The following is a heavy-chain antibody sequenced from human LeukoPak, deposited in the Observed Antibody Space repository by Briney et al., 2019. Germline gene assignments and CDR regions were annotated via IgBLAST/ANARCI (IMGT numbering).Heavy chain of an antibody. V-gene: IGHV3-30-3*01. CDR3: ARDVIGSNWNGYFQH. Sequence: GRSLRLSCAASGFTFSYYTMHWVHQAPGKGLEWVAVISYDGSNKYYADSVKGRFTISRDNSKNTLYLQMNSLRAEDTAVYYCARDVIGSNWNGYFQHWGQGTLVTVSS. CDR1: GFTFSYYT. CDR2: ISYDGSNK. J-gene: IGHJ1*01. D-gene: IGHD1-1*01.